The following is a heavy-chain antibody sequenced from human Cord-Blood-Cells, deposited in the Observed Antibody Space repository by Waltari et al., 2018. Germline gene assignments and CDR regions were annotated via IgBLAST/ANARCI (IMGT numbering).Heavy chain of an antibody. V-gene: IGHV4-34*01. CDR2: INHSGST. CDR1: GGSFSGYY. D-gene: IGHD3-3*01. J-gene: IGHJ3*02. CDR3: ARFSGVTIFGVVIMSDAFDI. Sequence: QVQLQQWGAGRLKPSETLSLTCAVYGGSFSGYYWSWIRQPPGKGREWMGEINHSGSTNYNPSLKSRVTISVDTSKNQFSLKLSSVTAADTAVYYCARFSGVTIFGVVIMSDAFDIWGQGTMVTVSS.